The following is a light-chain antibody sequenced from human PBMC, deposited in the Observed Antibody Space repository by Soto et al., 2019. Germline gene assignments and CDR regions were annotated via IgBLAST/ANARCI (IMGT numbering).Light chain of an antibody. CDR3: SSYSTTSSPHVL. CDR1: SSDVGGYNY. CDR2: EVS. J-gene: IGLJ2*01. V-gene: IGLV2-14*01. Sequence: QSALTQPASVSGSPGQSITISCTGTSSDVGGYNYVSWYQLHPGKAPKLMIYEVSNRPSGVSNRFSGSKSGSTASLTISGLQAEDEADYYCSSYSTTSSPHVLFGGGTKLTVL.